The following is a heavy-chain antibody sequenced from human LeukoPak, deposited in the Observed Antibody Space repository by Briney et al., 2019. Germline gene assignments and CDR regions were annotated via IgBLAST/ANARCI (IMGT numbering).Heavy chain of an antibody. CDR3: ARVSHSSGYYYTLSFDY. CDR2: MNPNSGNT. CDR1: GYTFTSYD. D-gene: IGHD3-22*01. J-gene: IGHJ4*02. V-gene: IGHV1-8*01. Sequence: ASVKVSCKASGYTFTSYDINWVRQATGQGLEWMGWMNPNSGNTGYVQKFQGRVTMTRNTSISTAYMELSSLRSEDTAVYYCARVSHSSGYYYTLSFDYWGQGTLVTVSS.